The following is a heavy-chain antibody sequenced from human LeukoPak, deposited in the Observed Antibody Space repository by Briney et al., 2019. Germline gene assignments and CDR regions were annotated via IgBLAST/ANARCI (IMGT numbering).Heavy chain of an antibody. D-gene: IGHD6-19*01. CDR3: AKGASSGWLLYWFDP. CDR1: GGSISSYY. J-gene: IGHJ5*02. CDR2: IYYSGST. Sequence: PSETLSLTCTVSGGSISSYYWSWIRQPPGKGLEWIGYIYYSGSTNYNPSLKSRVTISVDTSKNQFSLKLSSVTAADTALYYCAKGASSGWLLYWFDPWGPGTLVTVSS. V-gene: IGHV4-59*01.